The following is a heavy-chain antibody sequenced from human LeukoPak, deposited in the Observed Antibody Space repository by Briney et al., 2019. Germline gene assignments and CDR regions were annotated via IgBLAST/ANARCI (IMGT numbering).Heavy chain of an antibody. CDR1: GYTFSTYG. V-gene: IGHV1-18*01. CDR3: ARAVAGNRDV. D-gene: IGHD6-19*01. J-gene: IGHJ6*03. Sequence: ASVKVSCKASGYTFSTYGISWVRQAPGQGLEWMAWISAYNTNTNYAQKFQGRVTMTRNTSISTAYMELSSLRSEDTAVYYCARAVAGNRDVWGKGTTVTISS. CDR2: ISAYNTNT.